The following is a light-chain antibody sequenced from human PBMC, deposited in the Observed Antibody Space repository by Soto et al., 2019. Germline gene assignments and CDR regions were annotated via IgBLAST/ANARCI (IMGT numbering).Light chain of an antibody. CDR1: QSVSSSY. CDR3: QQYGSSPLVT. J-gene: IGKJ1*01. V-gene: IGKV3-20*01. CDR2: GAS. Sequence: EIVLTHSPGTLALSPCEGATLSCSASQSVSSSYLAWYQQKPGQAPRLLIYGASSRATGIPDRFSGSGSGTDFTLTISRLEPEDFAVYYCQQYGSSPLVTFGQGTKVDIK.